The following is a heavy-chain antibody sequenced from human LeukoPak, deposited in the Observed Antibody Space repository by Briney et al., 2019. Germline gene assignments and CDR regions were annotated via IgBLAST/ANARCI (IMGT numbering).Heavy chain of an antibody. CDR2: IYHSGST. J-gene: IGHJ4*02. Sequence: PSETLSLTCTVSGGSISSGGYYWSWIRQPPGKGLEWIGYIYHSGSTYYNPSLKSRVTISVDTSKNQFSLKLGSVTAADTAVYYCARVRDGLLDYWGQGTLVTVSS. CDR1: GGSISSGGYY. CDR3: ARVRDGLLDY. V-gene: IGHV4-30-2*01.